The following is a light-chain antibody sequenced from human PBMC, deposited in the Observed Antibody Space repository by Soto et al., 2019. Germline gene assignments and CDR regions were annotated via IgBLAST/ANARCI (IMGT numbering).Light chain of an antibody. J-gene: IGKJ1*01. V-gene: IGKV3-11*01. CDR2: DAS. CDR1: QSVSSY. CDR3: QQRSNWLRT. Sequence: EILLTQSPATLSLSPGERATLSCRASQSVSSYLAWYQQKPGQAPRLLIYDASNRATGIPARFSGGGSGAEYTLTISSLQSEDFAVYYCQQRSNWLRTFGQGTKVDIK.